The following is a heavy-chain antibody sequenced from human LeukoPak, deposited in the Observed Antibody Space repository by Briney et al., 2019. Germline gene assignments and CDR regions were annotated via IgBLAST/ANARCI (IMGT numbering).Heavy chain of an antibody. D-gene: IGHD3-22*01. J-gene: IGHJ4*02. CDR2: ISRNGGST. Sequence: GGSLRLSCSASGFTFSNNAMHWVRQAPGKGLEYVSVISRNGGSTHYVDSVKGRFTISRDNSKNTLYLQMSSLRAEDTAVYYCVSTYYYDSSGYYPFDYWGQGTLVTVSS. V-gene: IGHV3-64D*09. CDR1: GFTFSNNA. CDR3: VSTYYYDSSGYYPFDY.